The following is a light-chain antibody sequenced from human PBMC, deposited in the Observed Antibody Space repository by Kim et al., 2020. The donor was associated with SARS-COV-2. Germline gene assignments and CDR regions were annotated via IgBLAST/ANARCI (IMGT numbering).Light chain of an antibody. CDR3: QQRSDWPYT. V-gene: IGKV3-11*01. CDR2: EAS. CDR1: HILNGY. J-gene: IGKJ2*01. Sequence: LAPGERATPSCRAKHILNGYLMWYQQNPGQAPRLLIHEASPRAAGIPARFSGSGSGKDFTLTISSLEPEDFAVYYCQQRSDWPYTFGQGTKLEI.